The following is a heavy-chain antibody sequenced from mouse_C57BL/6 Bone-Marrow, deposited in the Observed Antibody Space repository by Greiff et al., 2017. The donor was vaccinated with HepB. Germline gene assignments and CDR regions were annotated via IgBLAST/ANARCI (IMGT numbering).Heavy chain of an antibody. Sequence: EVKLVESGGGLVKPGGSLKLSCAASGFTFSSYAMSWVRQTPEKRLAWVATISDGGSYTYYPDNVTGRFTISRYNAKNNRYLQMSHLKSEDTAMSYCARDHYYGSSWYYFDDWGQGTTLTVAS. CDR2: ISDGGSYT. J-gene: IGHJ2*01. CDR1: GFTFSSYA. V-gene: IGHV5-4*01. D-gene: IGHD1-1*01. CDR3: ARDHYYGSSWYYFDD.